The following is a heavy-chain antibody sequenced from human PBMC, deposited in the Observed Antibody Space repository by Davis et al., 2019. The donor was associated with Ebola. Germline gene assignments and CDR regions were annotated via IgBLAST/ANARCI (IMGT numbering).Heavy chain of an antibody. Sequence: GESLKISCAASGFNFRSYGMHWVRQAPDKGLEWVAVIWYDGSRKYYGDSVKGRFTISRDNSNNLLYLQMNSLRAEDTAVYYCARDRYCSGGSCYLYYYGMDVWGQGTTVTVSS. CDR3: ARDRYCSGGSCYLYYYGMDV. V-gene: IGHV3-33*01. D-gene: IGHD2-15*01. CDR1: GFNFRSYG. CDR2: IWYDGSRK. J-gene: IGHJ6*02.